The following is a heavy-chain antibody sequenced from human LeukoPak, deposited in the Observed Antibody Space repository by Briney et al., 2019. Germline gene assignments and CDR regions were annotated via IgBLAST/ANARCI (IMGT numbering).Heavy chain of an antibody. CDR3: ARDLGYSSSRVENWFDP. D-gene: IGHD6-13*01. V-gene: IGHV4-59*01. CDR1: GGSISSYY. CDR2: IYYSGST. J-gene: IGHJ5*02. Sequence: PSETLSLTCTVSGGSISSYYWSWIRQPPGKGLEWMGYIYYSGSTNYNPSLKSRVTISVDTSKNQFSLKLSSVTAADTAVYYCARDLGYSSSRVENWFDPWGQGTLVTVSS.